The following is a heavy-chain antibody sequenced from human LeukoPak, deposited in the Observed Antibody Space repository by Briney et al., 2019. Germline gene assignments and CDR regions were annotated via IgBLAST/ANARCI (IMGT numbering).Heavy chain of an antibody. D-gene: IGHD6-19*01. Sequence: SETLSLTCTVSGGSISSYYWSWIRQPAGKGLEWIGRIYTSGSTIYNPSLKSRVTMSVDTSKNQFSLKLSSVTAADTAVYYCARVRSSGWRLDAFDIWGQGTMVTVSS. CDR1: GGSISSYY. V-gene: IGHV4-4*07. CDR3: ARVRSSGWRLDAFDI. CDR2: IYTSGST. J-gene: IGHJ3*02.